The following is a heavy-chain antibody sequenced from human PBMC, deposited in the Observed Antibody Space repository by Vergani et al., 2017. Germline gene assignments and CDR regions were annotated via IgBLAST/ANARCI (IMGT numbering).Heavy chain of an antibody. Sequence: QVQLQQWATGLLKPSETLSLTCTVSGGSISIYYWSWIRQPPGKGLEWIGYIYYSGSTNYNPSLKSRVTISVDTSKNQFSLKLSSVTAADTAVYYCARNNTYGMDVWGEGTTVTVAS. V-gene: IGHV4-59*12. CDR1: GGSISIYY. CDR3: ARNNTYGMDV. J-gene: IGHJ6*04. CDR2: IYYSGST. D-gene: IGHD1/OR15-1a*01.